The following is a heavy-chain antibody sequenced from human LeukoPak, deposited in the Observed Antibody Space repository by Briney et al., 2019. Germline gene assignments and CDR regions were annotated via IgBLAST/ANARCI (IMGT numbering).Heavy chain of an antibody. D-gene: IGHD6-6*01. CDR2: IIPIFGTA. CDR3: ARGGAARFYYYYYMDV. V-gene: IGHV1-69*06. Sequence: SVEVSCKASGGTFSSYAISWVRQAPGQGLEWMGGIIPIFGTANYAQKFQGRVTITADKSTSTAYMELSSLRSEDTAVYYCARGGAARFYYYYYMDVWGKGTTVTVSS. CDR1: GGTFSSYA. J-gene: IGHJ6*03.